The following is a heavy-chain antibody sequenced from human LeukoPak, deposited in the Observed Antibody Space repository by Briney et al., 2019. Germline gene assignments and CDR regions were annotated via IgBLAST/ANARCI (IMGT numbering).Heavy chain of an antibody. CDR2: INSDGSST. V-gene: IGHV3-74*01. Sequence: PGGSLRLSCAASGFTFSSYWMHWVRQAPGKGLVWVSRINSDGSSTSYADSVKGRFTISRDNAKNTLYLQMNSLRAEDTAVYYCAKSLTVAATTTSYYGMDVWGQGTTVTVSS. CDR1: GFTFSSYW. D-gene: IGHD2-15*01. J-gene: IGHJ6*02. CDR3: AKSLTVAATTTSYYGMDV.